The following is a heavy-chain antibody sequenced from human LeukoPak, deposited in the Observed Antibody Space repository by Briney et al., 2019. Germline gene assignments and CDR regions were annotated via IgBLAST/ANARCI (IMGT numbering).Heavy chain of an antibody. CDR2: TWSDGRSE. V-gene: IGHV3-33*01. CDR1: GVSLSSHG. CDR3: ARDRGNDYFDY. J-gene: IGHJ4*02. Sequence: GRSLRLSCVVSGVSLSSHGMHWVRQAPGKGLEWLTFTWSDGRSEYYADSVKGRFTVSRDNSKNTVYLQINSLRVEDTAVYHCARDRGNDYFDYWGQGTLVTVSS.